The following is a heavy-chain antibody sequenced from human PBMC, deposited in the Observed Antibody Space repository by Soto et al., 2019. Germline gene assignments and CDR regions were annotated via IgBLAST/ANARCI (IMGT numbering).Heavy chain of an antibody. J-gene: IGHJ4*02. CDR3: ARGFKDGDVGDY. CDR1: GGTFSSYT. CDR2: IIPILGIA. V-gene: IGHV1-69*02. Sequence: QVQLVQSGAEVKKPGSSVKVSCKASGGTFSSYTISWVRQAPGQGLEWMGRIIPILGIANYAQKFQGRVTIXAXTSTSTAYMELSSLRSEDTAVYYCARGFKDGDVGDYWGQGTLVTVSS. D-gene: IGHD2-15*01.